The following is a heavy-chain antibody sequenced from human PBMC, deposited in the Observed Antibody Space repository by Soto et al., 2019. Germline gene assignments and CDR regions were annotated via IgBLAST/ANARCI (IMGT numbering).Heavy chain of an antibody. CDR1: GGSISSSSYY. CDR3: ARHVPYRTGFDP. V-gene: IGHV4-39*01. J-gene: IGHJ5*02. Sequence: QLQLQESGPGLVKPSETLSLTCTVSGGSISSSSYYWGWIRQPPGKGLEWIGSIYYSGSTYYNPSLKSRVTISVDTSKSQFSLKLSSVTAADTAVYYCARHVPYRTGFDPWGQGTLVTVSS. D-gene: IGHD4-4*01. CDR2: IYYSGST.